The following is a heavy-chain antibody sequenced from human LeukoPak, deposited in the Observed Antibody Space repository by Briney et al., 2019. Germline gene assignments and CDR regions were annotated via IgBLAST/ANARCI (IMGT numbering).Heavy chain of an antibody. V-gene: IGHV3-21*01. D-gene: IGHD6-13*01. Sequence: PGGSLRLSCAASGFTFSSYSMNWVRQAPGKGLEWVSSISSSSSYIYYADSVKGRFTISRDNSKNSLYLQMNSLRAEVTAVYYCAGIAAAAHYCYYGMDVWGQGTTVTVSS. CDR3: AGIAAAAHYCYYGMDV. CDR1: GFTFSSYS. CDR2: ISSSSSYI. J-gene: IGHJ6*02.